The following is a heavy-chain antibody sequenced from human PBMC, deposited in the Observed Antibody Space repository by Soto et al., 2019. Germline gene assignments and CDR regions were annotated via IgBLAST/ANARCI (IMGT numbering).Heavy chain of an antibody. CDR3: ARHEYSSSSGSYYFDY. J-gene: IGHJ4*02. D-gene: IGHD6-6*01. Sequence: PGESLKISCKGSGYSFTSYWIGWVRQMPGKGLEWMGIIYPSDSDTRYSPSFQGQVTISADKSINTAYLQWSSLKASDTAMYYCARHEYSSSSGSYYFDYWGQGTLVTVSS. V-gene: IGHV5-51*01. CDR1: GYSFTSYW. CDR2: IYPSDSDT.